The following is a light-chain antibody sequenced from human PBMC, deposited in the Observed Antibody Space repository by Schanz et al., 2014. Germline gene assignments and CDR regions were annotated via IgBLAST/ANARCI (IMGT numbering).Light chain of an antibody. CDR1: QSVSSY. CDR3: YQRSIWPLT. Sequence: EIVLTQSPATLSLSPGERATLSCRASQSVSSYLAWYQQKPGQAPRLLIYDASNRATGIPARFSGSGSGTDFTLTISSLEPEDFAIYHCYQRSIWPLTFGGGTKVEIK. V-gene: IGKV3-11*01. J-gene: IGKJ4*01. CDR2: DAS.